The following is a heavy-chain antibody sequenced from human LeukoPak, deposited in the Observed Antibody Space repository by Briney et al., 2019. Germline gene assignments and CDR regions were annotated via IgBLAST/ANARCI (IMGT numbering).Heavy chain of an antibody. V-gene: IGHV4-59*01. CDR1: GGASSSKY. CDR2: IYYSGST. D-gene: IGHD4-23*01. J-gene: IGHJ3*02. Sequence: MLWLTVNERGGASSSKYWKWLWQPPGKGLEWIGYIYYSGSTNYNPSLKSRVTISVDTSKNQFSLKLSSVTAADTAVYYCARETTVVTPGRSDVFDIWGQGTMVTVSS. CDR3: ARETTVVTPGRSDVFDI.